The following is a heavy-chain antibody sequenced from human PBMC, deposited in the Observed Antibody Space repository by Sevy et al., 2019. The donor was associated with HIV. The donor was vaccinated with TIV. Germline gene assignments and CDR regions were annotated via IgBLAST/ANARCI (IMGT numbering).Heavy chain of an antibody. J-gene: IGHJ3*02. CDR1: GYSFTSYW. V-gene: IGHV5-51*01. CDR3: ARPYYYDSSGYPLGAFDI. Sequence: GESLKISCKGSGYSFTSYWIGWVRQMPGKGLEWMGIIYPGDSDTRYSPSFQGQVTISADKSTSTAYLQWSSLKASDTAMYYCARPYYYDSSGYPLGAFDIWGQGTMVTVSS. CDR2: IYPGDSDT. D-gene: IGHD3-22*01.